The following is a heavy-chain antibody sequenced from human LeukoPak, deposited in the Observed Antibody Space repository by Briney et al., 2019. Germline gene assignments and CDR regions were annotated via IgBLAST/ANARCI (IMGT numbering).Heavy chain of an antibody. J-gene: IGHJ5*02. V-gene: IGHV4-34*01. D-gene: IGHD2-2*01. Sequence: SETLSLTCAVYGWSFNDYYWNWIRQPPGKGLEWIGEINARGDTNYNPSLKSRVTISVDASKKQFSLRLTSMIAADTALYYCARGQVPAARGYNWFDPWGQGTLVTVSS. CDR2: INARGDT. CDR1: GWSFNDYY. CDR3: ARGQVPAARGYNWFDP.